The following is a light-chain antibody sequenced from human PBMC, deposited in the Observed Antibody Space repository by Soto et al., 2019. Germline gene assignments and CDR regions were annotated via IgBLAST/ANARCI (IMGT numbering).Light chain of an antibody. CDR2: DAS. Sequence: EIVLTQSPATLSLSPGERATLSCRASQSVSSYLAWYQQKPGQAPRLLIYDASNGATGIPARFSGSGSGTDFTLTISSLEPEDFAVYYCQQRSIRPYTFVQGTKLEIK. J-gene: IGKJ2*01. V-gene: IGKV3-11*01. CDR3: QQRSIRPYT. CDR1: QSVSSY.